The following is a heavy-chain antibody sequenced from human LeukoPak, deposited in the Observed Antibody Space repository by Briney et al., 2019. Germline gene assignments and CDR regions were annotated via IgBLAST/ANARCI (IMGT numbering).Heavy chain of an antibody. CDR1: GGSFSGYY. J-gene: IGHJ5*02. D-gene: IGHD6-13*01. CDR2: INHSGST. CDR3: ARPGGIAAAGWFDP. V-gene: IGHV4-34*01. Sequence: PSETLSLTCAVYGGSFSGYYWSWIRQPPGKGLEWIGEINHSGSTNYNPSLKSRVTISVDTSKNQFSLKLSSVTAADTAVYYCARPGGIAAAGWFDPWGQGTPVNGSS.